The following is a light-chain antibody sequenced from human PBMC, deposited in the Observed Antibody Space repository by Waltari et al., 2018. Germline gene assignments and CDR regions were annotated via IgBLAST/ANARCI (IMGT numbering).Light chain of an antibody. CDR2: GAS. J-gene: IGKJ4*01. CDR3: QQRSNWPLT. V-gene: IGKV3-11*01. CDR1: QSVSNY. Sequence: DTVLTQYPDTLALSTGERATLSCRASQSVSNYLAWYQQKPGQAPRLLIYGASNRATGIPARFSGSGSGTDFTLTISSLEPEDFAVYYCQQRSNWPLTFGGGTKVEIK.